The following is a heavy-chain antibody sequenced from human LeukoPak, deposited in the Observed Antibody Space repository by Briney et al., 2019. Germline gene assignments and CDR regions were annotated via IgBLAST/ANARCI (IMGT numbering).Heavy chain of an antibody. CDR1: GGSISSSSYY. J-gene: IGHJ4*02. V-gene: IGHV4-39*01. Sequence: KASETLSLTCTVSGGSISSSSYYWGWLRQPPGKGLEWIGSIYYSGSTYYNPSLKSRVTISVDTSKNQFSLKLSSVTAADTAVYYCARGRVGLVLRFLEWLLPYFDYWGQGTLVTVSS. D-gene: IGHD3-3*01. CDR3: ARGRVGLVLRFLEWLLPYFDY. CDR2: IYYSGST.